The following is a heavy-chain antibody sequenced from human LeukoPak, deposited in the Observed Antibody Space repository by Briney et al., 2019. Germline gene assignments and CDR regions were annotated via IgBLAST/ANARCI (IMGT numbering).Heavy chain of an antibody. V-gene: IGHV4-59*01. CDR3: ARTYPEINDRSSWYLPSYYFDY. Sequence: PSGTLSLTCTVSGGSISSYYWSWIRQAPGKGLEWIGYIYHSGSTNYNPSLKSRVSISVDTSDNQFSLKLSSVTAADTAVYYCARTYPEINDRSSWYLPSYYFDYWGQGTLVTVSS. D-gene: IGHD6-13*01. CDR2: IYHSGST. J-gene: IGHJ4*02. CDR1: GGSISSYY.